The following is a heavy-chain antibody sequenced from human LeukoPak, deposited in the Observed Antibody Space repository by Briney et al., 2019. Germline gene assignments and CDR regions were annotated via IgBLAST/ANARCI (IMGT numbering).Heavy chain of an antibody. CDR2: INHSGST. CDR1: GGSFSGYY. D-gene: IGHD1-26*01. J-gene: IGHJ1*01. CDR3: ATAGSGYFQH. V-gene: IGHV4-34*01. Sequence: SETLSLTCAVYGGSFSGYYWSWIRQPPGKGLEWIGEINHSGSTNYNPSLKSRVTISVDTSKNQFSLKLSSVTAADTAVYYCATAGSGYFQHWGQGTLVTVSS.